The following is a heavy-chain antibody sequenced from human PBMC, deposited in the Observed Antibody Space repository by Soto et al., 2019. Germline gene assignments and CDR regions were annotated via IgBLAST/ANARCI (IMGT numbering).Heavy chain of an antibody. Sequence: SETLSLTCSVSGDSISTVDYFWAWIRQPPGQALEYIGYIYKSTTTYYNPSFESRVAISLDTSKSQFSLTVTSVTAADTAVYFCARGRYCLTGRCFPNWFESWGQGTLVTV. V-gene: IGHV4-30-4*01. CDR3: ARGRYCLTGRCFPNWFES. CDR2: IYKSTTT. D-gene: IGHD2-15*01. J-gene: IGHJ5*01. CDR1: GDSISTVDYF.